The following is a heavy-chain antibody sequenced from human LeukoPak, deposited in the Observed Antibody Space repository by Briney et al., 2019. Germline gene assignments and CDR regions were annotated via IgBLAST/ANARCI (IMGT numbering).Heavy chain of an antibody. V-gene: IGHV1-2*02. CDR2: INPNSGST. CDR1: GYTFTGYY. J-gene: IGHJ4*02. D-gene: IGHD2-15*01. Sequence: GASVKVSCKASGYTFTGYYMHWVRQAPGQGLEWMGWINPNSGSTNYAQKFQGRVTMTRDTSISTAYMELSRLRSDDTAVYYCARGPRYCSGGSCSWFDYWGQGTLVTVSS. CDR3: ARGPRYCSGGSCSWFDY.